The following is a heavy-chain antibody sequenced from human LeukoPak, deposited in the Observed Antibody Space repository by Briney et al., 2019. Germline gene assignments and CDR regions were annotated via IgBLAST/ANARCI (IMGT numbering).Heavy chain of an antibody. V-gene: IGHV3-30*18. CDR3: AKGAVDTAMVDYYYYYGMDV. CDR1: GFTFSSYG. Sequence: GGSLRLSCAASGFTFSSYGMHWVRQAPGKGLEWVAVISYDGSNKYYADSVKGRFTISRDNSENTLYLQMNSLRAEDTAVYYCAKGAVDTAMVDYYYYYGMDVWGKGTTVTVSS. D-gene: IGHD5-18*01. CDR2: ISYDGSNK. J-gene: IGHJ6*04.